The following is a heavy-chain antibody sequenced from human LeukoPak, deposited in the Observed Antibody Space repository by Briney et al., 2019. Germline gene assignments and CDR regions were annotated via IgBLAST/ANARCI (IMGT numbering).Heavy chain of an antibody. CDR1: GFTFSTSV. Sequence: GGSLRLSSAASGFTFSTSVMSWVRQVPGKGLEWVSTLNRDGTRTYYSLSSSGRFIVSRDNSMNTLYLQMNGLRADDTAVYYCARDRGGYSTDFDFWGQGTLVTVTS. J-gene: IGHJ4*02. V-gene: IGHV3-23*01. D-gene: IGHD6-13*01. CDR2: LNRDGTRT. CDR3: ARDRGGYSTDFDF.